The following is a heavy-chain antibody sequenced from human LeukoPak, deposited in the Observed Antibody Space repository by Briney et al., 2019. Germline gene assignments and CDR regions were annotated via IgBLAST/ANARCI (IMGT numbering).Heavy chain of an antibody. V-gene: IGHV4-34*01. Sequence: GSLRLSCAASGFTFGMYAMGWVRQSPGKGLEWIGEINHSGSTNYNPSLKSRVTISVDTSKNQFSLNLSSVTAADTAVYYCASLTQFYDFWSGYPNGGYYFDFWGQGTLVTVSS. CDR2: INHSGST. D-gene: IGHD3-3*01. CDR1: GFTFGMYA. CDR3: ASLTQFYDFWSGYPNGGYYFDF. J-gene: IGHJ4*02.